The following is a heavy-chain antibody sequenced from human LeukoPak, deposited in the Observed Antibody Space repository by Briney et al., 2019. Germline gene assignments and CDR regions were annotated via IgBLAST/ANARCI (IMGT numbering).Heavy chain of an antibody. Sequence: GGSLRLSCAAYGFTFSHYSMHWVRQAPGKGLEYVSAIISNGGSTHYADSVKGRFTISRDNSKNTLYLQMDSLRAEDMAMYYCARITMGATIANFYYYHMDVWGKGATVTVSS. D-gene: IGHD3-3*01. CDR1: GFTFSHYS. J-gene: IGHJ6*03. V-gene: IGHV3-64*02. CDR3: ARITMGATIANFYYYHMDV. CDR2: IISNGGST.